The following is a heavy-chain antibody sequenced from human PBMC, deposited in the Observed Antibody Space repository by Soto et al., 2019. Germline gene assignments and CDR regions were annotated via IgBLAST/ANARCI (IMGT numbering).Heavy chain of an antibody. Sequence: WGSLILAWVPSGFAFSTHCMYWIPQAPGKGLEWVSYTSPSGNNIQCPDSVKGRFTVSRDNGRNSVYLQRNSLTDDDTAVYDCVKGRLDTAYFDRWGQGSMFTVSS. V-gene: IGHV3-48*02. CDR2: TSPSGNNI. CDR1: GFAFSTHC. D-gene: IGHD6-19*01. CDR3: VKGRLDTAYFDR. J-gene: IGHJ4*02.